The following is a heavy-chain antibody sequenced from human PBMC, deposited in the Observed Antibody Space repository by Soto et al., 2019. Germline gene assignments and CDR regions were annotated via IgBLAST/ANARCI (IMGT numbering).Heavy chain of an antibody. Sequence: QVQLQESGPGLVKPSETLSLSCGVSGGSISQYYWSWIRQPAGKGLEWIGRIYSGGSTNYNPSLEGRVTLSVDPSQNKFSLKLSSVTAADTAVYYCARGPGGFGDFSLDYWGQGTLVSVSS. V-gene: IGHV4-4*07. D-gene: IGHD3-10*01. CDR2: IYSGGST. CDR1: GGSISQYY. CDR3: ARGPGGFGDFSLDY. J-gene: IGHJ4*02.